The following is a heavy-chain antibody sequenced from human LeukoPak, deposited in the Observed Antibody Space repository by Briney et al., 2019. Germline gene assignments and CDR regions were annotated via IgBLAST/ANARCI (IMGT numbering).Heavy chain of an antibody. J-gene: IGHJ6*03. Sequence: PSETLSLTCTVSSGSISSSSYYWGWLRQPPGKGLEWIGSIYYSGSTYYNPSLKRRVTISVDTSKNQFSLKLSSVTAADTAVYYCARASPEVFGVPGVYYYMDVWGKGTTVTVSS. CDR3: ARASPEVFGVPGVYYYMDV. CDR1: SGSISSSSYY. V-gene: IGHV4-39*07. CDR2: IYYSGST. D-gene: IGHD1-14*01.